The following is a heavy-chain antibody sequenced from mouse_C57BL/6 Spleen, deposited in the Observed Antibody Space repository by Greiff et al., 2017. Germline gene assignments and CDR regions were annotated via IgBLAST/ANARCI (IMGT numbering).Heavy chain of an antibody. CDR1: GFTFSSYA. D-gene: IGHD1-1*01. J-gene: IGHJ4*01. Sequence: EVKLMESGGGLVKPGGSLKLSCAASGFTFSSYAMSWVRQTPEKRLEWVATISDGGSYTYYPDNVKGRFTISRDNAKNNLYLQMSHLKSEDTAMYYCARGGYYDSSSYRYAMDYWGQGTSVTVSS. V-gene: IGHV5-4*03. CDR2: ISDGGSYT. CDR3: ARGGYYDSSSYRYAMDY.